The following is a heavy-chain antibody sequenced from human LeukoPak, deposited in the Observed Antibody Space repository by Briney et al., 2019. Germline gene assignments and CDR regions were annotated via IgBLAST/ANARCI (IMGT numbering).Heavy chain of an antibody. Sequence: GGSLRLSCAASGFTVSTNFMNWVRQAPGKGLEWVSAIGTAGDTYYPGSVKGRFTISRENAKNSLYLQMNSLRAGDTAVYYCARGHFYGSTHAFDIWGQGTMVTVSS. D-gene: IGHD3-10*01. CDR2: IGTAGDT. CDR3: ARGHFYGSTHAFDI. J-gene: IGHJ3*02. V-gene: IGHV3-13*01. CDR1: GFTVSTNF.